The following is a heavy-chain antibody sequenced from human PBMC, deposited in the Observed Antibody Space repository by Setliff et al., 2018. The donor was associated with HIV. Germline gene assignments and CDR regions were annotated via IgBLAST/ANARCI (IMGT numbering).Heavy chain of an antibody. CDR1: GFTFSSYS. CDR2: ISSSSSYI. CDR3: ARDINWAFDY. V-gene: IGHV3-21*01. D-gene: IGHD1-1*01. Sequence: GESLKISCAASGFTFSSYSMNWVRQAPGKGLEWVSSISSSSSYIYYADSMKGRFTISRDNAKNSLYLQMNSLRAEDTAVYYCARDINWAFDYWGQGIQVTVSS. J-gene: IGHJ4*02.